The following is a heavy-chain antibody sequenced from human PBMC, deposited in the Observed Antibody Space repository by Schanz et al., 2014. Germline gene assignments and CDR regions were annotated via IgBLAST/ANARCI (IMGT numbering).Heavy chain of an antibody. Sequence: QVQLQESGPGLVKPSETLSLTCTISGSSISPYYWSWIRQPPGKGLEWVGYIYYNGRPNNNPSLKSRVTLSLAPPKTQFPRGLSSVTAADTAVYYCARHWGYDPSPFFDYWGQGTLVTVSS. CDR1: GSSISPYY. V-gene: IGHV4-59*08. J-gene: IGHJ4*02. CDR3: ARHWGYDPSPFFDY. CDR2: IYYNGRP. D-gene: IGHD3-16*01.